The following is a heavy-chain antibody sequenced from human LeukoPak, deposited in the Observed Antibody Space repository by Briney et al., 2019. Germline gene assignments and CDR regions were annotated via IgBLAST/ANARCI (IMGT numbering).Heavy chain of an antibody. CDR2: IYPDDSDT. D-gene: IGHD2-2*01. CDR1: GYSFTRYW. CDR3: ARLGPIVIVPAAIGAFDI. J-gene: IGHJ3*02. V-gene: IGHV5-51*01. Sequence: GESLKISCKGSGYSFTRYWIGWVRQMPGKGLEWMGIIYPDDSDTRYRPSFQGQVTISADKSISTAYLQWSSLKASDTAMYYCARLGPIVIVPAAIGAFDIWGQGTKVTVSS.